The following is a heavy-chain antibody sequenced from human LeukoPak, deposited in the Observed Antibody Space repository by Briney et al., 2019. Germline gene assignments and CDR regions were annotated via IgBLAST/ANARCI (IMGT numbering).Heavy chain of an antibody. CDR1: GGSISSYY. CDR2: IYYSGST. Sequence: SETLSLTCTVSGGSISSYYWSWIRQPPGKGLEWIGYIYYSGSTNYNPSLKSRVTISVDTSKNQFSLKPSSVTAADTAVYYCARVGSSWNVDYWGQGTLVTVSS. V-gene: IGHV4-59*01. CDR3: ARVGSSWNVDY. D-gene: IGHD6-13*01. J-gene: IGHJ4*02.